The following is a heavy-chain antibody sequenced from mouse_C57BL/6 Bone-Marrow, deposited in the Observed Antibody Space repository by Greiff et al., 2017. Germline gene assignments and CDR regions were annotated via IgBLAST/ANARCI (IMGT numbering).Heavy chain of an antibody. CDR1: GYTFTSYW. D-gene: IGHD2-3*01. Sequence: VQLKESGAELVRPGSSVKLSCKASGYTFTSYWMHWVKQRPIQGLEWIGNIDPSDSETHYNQKFKDKATLTVDKSSSTAYMQLSSLTSEDSAVYYCARQGGYYEDWEDYWGQGTTLTVSS. CDR2: IDPSDSET. V-gene: IGHV1-52*01. CDR3: ARQGGYYEDWEDY. J-gene: IGHJ2*01.